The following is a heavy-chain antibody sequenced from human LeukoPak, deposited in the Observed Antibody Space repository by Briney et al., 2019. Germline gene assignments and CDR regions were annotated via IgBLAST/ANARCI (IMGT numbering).Heavy chain of an antibody. CDR1: GFTFSSYE. CDR3: ARDYYYYMDV. Sequence: GGSLRLSCAASGFTFSSYEMNWVRQAPDKGLEWVAVISYDGSSKYYADSVKGRFTISRDNAKNTLYLQMNSLRAEDTAVYYCARDYYYYMDVWGKGTTVTVSS. CDR2: ISYDGSSK. V-gene: IGHV3-30*03. J-gene: IGHJ6*03.